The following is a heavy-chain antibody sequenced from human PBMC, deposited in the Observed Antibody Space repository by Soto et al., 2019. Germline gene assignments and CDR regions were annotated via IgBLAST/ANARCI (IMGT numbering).Heavy chain of an antibody. V-gene: IGHV4-4*07. J-gene: IGHJ4*02. CDR3: ARGRGGFEEFSLDY. CDR1: GGSITTYY. CDR2: IYSGGST. Sequence: SETLSLSCTVSGGSITTYYWSAIRQPAGRGREWLGRIYSGGSTNYNPSLRSRVTVSVGMSKNQCSLKLSSVPAAETAVYDCARGRGGFEEFSLDYWGRGTLVTVSS. D-gene: IGHD3-10*01.